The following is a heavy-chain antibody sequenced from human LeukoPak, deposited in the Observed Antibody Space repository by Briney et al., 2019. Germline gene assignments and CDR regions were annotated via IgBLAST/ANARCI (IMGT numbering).Heavy chain of an antibody. V-gene: IGHV4-34*01. J-gene: IGHJ5*02. CDR2: INHSGST. Sequence: SETLSLTCAVYGGSFSGFYWSWIRQPPGKGLEWIGEINHSGSTNYNPSLKSRVTISVDTSKNQFSLKLSSVTAADTAVYYCARGGGYGDYSNWFDPWGQGTLVTVSS. D-gene: IGHD4-17*01. CDR1: GGSFSGFY. CDR3: ARGGGYGDYSNWFDP.